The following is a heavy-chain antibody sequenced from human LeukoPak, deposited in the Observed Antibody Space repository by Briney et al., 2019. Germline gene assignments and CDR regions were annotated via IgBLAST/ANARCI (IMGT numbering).Heavy chain of an antibody. CDR1: GYTFTNYY. CDR2: ISTYNGNT. D-gene: IGHD3-10*01. Sequence: ASVKVSCKASGYTFTNYYISWVRQAPGQGLEWMGWISTYNGNTNYAQKLQGRVTMTTDTSTSTAYMELRSLRSDDTAMYYCARSGGDYYGSGSYYLWGQGTLVTVSS. J-gene: IGHJ4*02. V-gene: IGHV1-18*01. CDR3: ARSGGDYYGSGSYYL.